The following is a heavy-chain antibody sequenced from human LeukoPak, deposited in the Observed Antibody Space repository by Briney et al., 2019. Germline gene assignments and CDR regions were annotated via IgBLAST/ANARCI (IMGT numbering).Heavy chain of an antibody. V-gene: IGHV4-39*07. Sequence: PSETLSLTCTVSGDSISSSSYYWGWIRQPPGKGLEWIGTIFYSGSTYYNPSLKSRVTISVDTSKNQFSLKLSSVTAADTAVYYCARVIQVYCGGDCYSWARSCYFDYWGQGTLVTVSS. D-gene: IGHD2-21*02. CDR2: IFYSGST. J-gene: IGHJ4*02. CDR3: ARVIQVYCGGDCYSWARSCYFDY. CDR1: GDSISSSSYY.